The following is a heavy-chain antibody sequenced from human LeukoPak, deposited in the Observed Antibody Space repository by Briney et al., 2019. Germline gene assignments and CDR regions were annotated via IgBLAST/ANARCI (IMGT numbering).Heavy chain of an antibody. CDR3: ARDQDGY. CDR1: GFTFNTYN. V-gene: IGHV3-30-3*01. Sequence: GGSLRLSCAASGFTFNTYNMRWVRQAPGKGLAWVASISYDGNNKYYADSVKGRFTVSRDNSKNTLYLQMNSLSTEDTGVYYCARDQDGYWGQGTLVTVSS. CDR2: ISYDGNNK. J-gene: IGHJ4*02.